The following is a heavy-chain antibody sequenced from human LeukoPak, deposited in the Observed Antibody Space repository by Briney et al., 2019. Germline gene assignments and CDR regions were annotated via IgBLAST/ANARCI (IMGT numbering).Heavy chain of an antibody. D-gene: IGHD1-26*01. CDR2: IKQDGSEK. CDR1: GFTFDDYG. J-gene: IGHJ3*02. CDR3: ASEWERNVFDI. Sequence: GGSLRLSCAASGFTFDDYGMSWVRQAPGKGLEWVANIKQDGSEKYYVDSVKGRFTISRDNAKNSLYLQMNSLRAEDTAVYYCASEWERNVFDIWGQGTLVTVSS. V-gene: IGHV3-7*01.